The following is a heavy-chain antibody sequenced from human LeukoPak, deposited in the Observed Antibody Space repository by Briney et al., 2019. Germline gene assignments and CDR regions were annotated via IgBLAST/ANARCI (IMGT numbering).Heavy chain of an antibody. Sequence: GGSLRLSCAASGFTVSSNYMSWVRQAPGKGLEWVSGIYSGGSTYYADSVKGRFTISRDNSKNTLYLQMNSLRAEDTAVYYCARDLYDSSGYFYYYYGMDVWGQGTTVTVSS. V-gene: IGHV3-66*01. CDR3: ARDLYDSSGYFYYYYGMDV. D-gene: IGHD3-22*01. J-gene: IGHJ6*02. CDR1: GFTVSSNY. CDR2: IYSGGST.